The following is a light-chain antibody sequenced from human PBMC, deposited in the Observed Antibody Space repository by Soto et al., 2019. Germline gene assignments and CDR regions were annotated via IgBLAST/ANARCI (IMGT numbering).Light chain of an antibody. CDR1: SGHSSFA. V-gene: IGLV4-69*01. CDR3: QTWGTCILV. CDR2: LNSDGSH. Sequence: QSVLTQSPSASASLGASVKLTCTLSSGHSSFAIAWHQQQPEKGPRYLMRLNSDGSHNQGDGIPDRFSGSSSGAERYLTISSLQSVDEADYYCQTWGTCILVFGGRTKLTVL. J-gene: IGLJ2*01.